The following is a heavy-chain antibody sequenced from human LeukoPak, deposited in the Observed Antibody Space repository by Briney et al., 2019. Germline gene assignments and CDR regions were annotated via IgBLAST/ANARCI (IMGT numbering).Heavy chain of an antibody. J-gene: IGHJ4*02. D-gene: IGHD6-13*01. Sequence: SETLSLTCTVSGGSISSSSYYWGWIRQPPGKGLEWIGSIYYSGSTYYNPSLKSRVTISVDTSKNQFSLKLSSVTAADTAVYYCASIIAAAGSLLFDYWGQGTLVTVSS. V-gene: IGHV4-39*01. CDR2: IYYSGST. CDR3: ASIIAAAGSLLFDY. CDR1: GGSISSSSYY.